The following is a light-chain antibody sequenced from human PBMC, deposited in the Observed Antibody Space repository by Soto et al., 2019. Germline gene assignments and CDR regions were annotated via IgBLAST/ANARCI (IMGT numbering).Light chain of an antibody. CDR2: VAS. CDR1: QSVSSSY. J-gene: IGKJ1*01. V-gene: IGKV3-20*01. Sequence: EIVLTQSPGTLSLSPGARATLSCRAGQSVSSSYLAWYQQKPGQAPRLLIYVASSRATGIPDRFSGSGSGTDFTLTISRLEPEDFAVYYCQHYDSSPKTFGQGTKVESK. CDR3: QHYDSSPKT.